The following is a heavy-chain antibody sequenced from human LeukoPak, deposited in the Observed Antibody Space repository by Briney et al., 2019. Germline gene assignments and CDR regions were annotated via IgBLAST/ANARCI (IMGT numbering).Heavy chain of an antibody. CDR2: ISGSGGST. CDR3: AKGYSGYDGYFDY. CDR1: GFTFSSYA. J-gene: IGHJ4*02. D-gene: IGHD5-12*01. Sequence: PGGSLRLSCAASGFTFSSYAMSWVRQAPGKGLEWVSAISGSGGSTYYADSVKGRFTISRDNSKNTLYLQMSSLRAEDTAVYYCAKGYSGYDGYFDYWGQGTLVTVSS. V-gene: IGHV3-23*01.